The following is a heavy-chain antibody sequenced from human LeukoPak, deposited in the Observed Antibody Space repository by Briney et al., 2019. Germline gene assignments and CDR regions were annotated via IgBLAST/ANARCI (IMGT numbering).Heavy chain of an antibody. D-gene: IGHD6-6*01. V-gene: IGHV4-59*01. J-gene: IGHJ5*02. Sequence: TSETLSLTCSVSGGSISSYYWSWIRQPPGKGLEWIGYIYYSGSTNYNPSLESRVTMSVDTSKNQFSLELSSVTAADTAVYYCARDKGISSAIDLWGQGTLVTVSS. CDR1: GGSISSYY. CDR2: IYYSGST. CDR3: ARDKGISSAIDL.